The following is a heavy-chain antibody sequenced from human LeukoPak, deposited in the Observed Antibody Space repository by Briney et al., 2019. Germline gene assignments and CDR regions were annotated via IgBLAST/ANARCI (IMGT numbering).Heavy chain of an antibody. CDR2: ISSDGSYK. V-gene: IGHV3-30*04. Sequence: GGSLRLSCAASGFTFSSHALHRVRQAPGKGLEWVAVISSDGSYKYYADSVKGRFTISRDNSKNTLYLQMNSLRAEDTAVYYCAKRIQSAMATGYWGQGTLVTVSS. CDR1: GFTFSSHA. J-gene: IGHJ4*02. CDR3: AKRIQSAMATGY. D-gene: IGHD5-18*01.